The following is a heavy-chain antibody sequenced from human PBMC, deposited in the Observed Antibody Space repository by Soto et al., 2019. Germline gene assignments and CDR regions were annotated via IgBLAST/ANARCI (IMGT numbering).Heavy chain of an antibody. Sequence: AAVKVAGKASGYIMTSYGISWVRQAPGRGREWMGWISAHNGKTNYAQKVQARVHMTTDTSTSPAYMELRSLRSDDTAVYYCPRAERPYGDYDNYYYAMDVWDQGTSLTVYS. CDR1: GYIMTSYG. J-gene: IGHJ6*02. CDR2: ISAHNGKT. V-gene: IGHV1-18*04. CDR3: PRAERPYGDYDNYYYAMDV. D-gene: IGHD4-17*01.